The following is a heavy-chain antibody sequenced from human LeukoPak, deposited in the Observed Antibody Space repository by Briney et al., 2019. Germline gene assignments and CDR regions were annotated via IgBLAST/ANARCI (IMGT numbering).Heavy chain of an antibody. V-gene: IGHV3-23*01. CDR2: ISGTSDTT. D-gene: IGHD3-3*01. CDR3: AKADATIGGAFDI. Sequence: PGGSLRLSCAASGFIFKNYAMSWVRQAPGKRLEWVSIISGTSDTTRYGDSVRGRFTTSRDNPRNTLYLQMNSLRADDTAVYYCAKADATIGGAFDIWGQGTMVTVSS. J-gene: IGHJ3*02. CDR1: GFIFKNYA.